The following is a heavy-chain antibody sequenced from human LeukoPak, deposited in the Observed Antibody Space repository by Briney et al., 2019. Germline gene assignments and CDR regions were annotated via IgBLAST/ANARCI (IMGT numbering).Heavy chain of an antibody. CDR2: IQNIGTT. CDR3: ARGDGNWFDP. D-gene: IGHD5-24*01. J-gene: IGHJ5*02. V-gene: IGHV4-59*11. Sequence: SETLSLTCTVSGGSINSHYWSWLRQPPGKGLEWIGYIQNIGTTSYNPSHKSRVTISIDTSRTHFSLKLTSVTAADTAIYYCARGDGNWFDPWGQGTLVTVSS. CDR1: GGSINSHY.